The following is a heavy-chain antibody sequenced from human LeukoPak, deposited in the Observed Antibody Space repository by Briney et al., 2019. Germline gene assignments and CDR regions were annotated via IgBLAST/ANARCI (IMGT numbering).Heavy chain of an antibody. Sequence: GGSLRLSCAASGFTFSSYAMHWVRQAPGKGLEWVALISYDGSNKYYADSVKGRFTTSRDNSKSTLYLQMNSLRAEDTAVFYCARETYYYDSSGHFDYWGQGTLVTVSS. V-gene: IGHV3-30-3*01. CDR2: ISYDGSNK. J-gene: IGHJ4*02. D-gene: IGHD3-22*01. CDR3: ARETYYYDSSGHFDY. CDR1: GFTFSSYA.